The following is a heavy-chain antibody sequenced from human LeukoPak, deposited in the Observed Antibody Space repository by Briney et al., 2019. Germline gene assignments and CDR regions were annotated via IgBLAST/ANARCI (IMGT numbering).Heavy chain of an antibody. D-gene: IGHD6-13*01. CDR3: ARHDDIAIFRNGLDV. V-gene: IGHV4-59*08. CDR2: IYYSRGT. J-gene: IGHJ6*02. CDR1: GGSITTDY. Sequence: SETXXLTCTVSGGSITTDYWSWIXQPPGKGLEWIGYIYYSRGTMYNPSLKSRVTISIDTSKSQLSLKVNSVTAADTAVYYCARHDDIAIFRNGLDVWGQGTTLTVSS.